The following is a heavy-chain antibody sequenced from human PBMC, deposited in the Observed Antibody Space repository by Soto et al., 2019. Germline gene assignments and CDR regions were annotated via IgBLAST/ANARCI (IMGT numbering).Heavy chain of an antibody. CDR2: IKHDGSEK. D-gene: IGHD3-10*01. V-gene: IGHV3-7*03. CDR3: ARDIWFGEFL. J-gene: IGHJ4*02. CDR1: GFTFSSYW. Sequence: PVGSLRLSCAASGFTFSSYWMRWVRQAPGKGLEWVANIKHDGSEKYYVDSVKGRFTISRDNAKNSLYLQVNSLRAEDTAVYYCARDIWFGEFLGGQGTLVTVSS.